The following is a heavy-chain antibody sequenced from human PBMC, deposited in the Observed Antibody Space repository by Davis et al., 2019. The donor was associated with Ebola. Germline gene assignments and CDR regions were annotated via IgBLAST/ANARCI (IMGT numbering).Heavy chain of an antibody. Sequence: GGSLRLSCAASGFTFSSYAMHWVRQAPGKGLEWMAVISYDGNNKYYADSVKGRFTISRDNSKNTLYLQMNSLRAEDTAVYYCATPTTAYYYDSSGYYLGAFDIWGQGTMVTVSS. CDR1: GFTFSSYA. CDR3: ATPTTAYYYDSSGYYLGAFDI. V-gene: IGHV3-30*14. CDR2: ISYDGNNK. J-gene: IGHJ3*02. D-gene: IGHD3-22*01.